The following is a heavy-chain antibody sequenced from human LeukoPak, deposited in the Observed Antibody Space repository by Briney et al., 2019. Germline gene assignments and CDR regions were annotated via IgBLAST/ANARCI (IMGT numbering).Heavy chain of an antibody. V-gene: IGHV4-59*01. J-gene: IGHJ4*02. D-gene: IGHD3-22*01. CDR2: IYYSGST. CDR1: GGSISSYY. Sequence: PSETLSLTCTVSGGSISSYYWSWIRQPPGKGLEWIGYIYYSGSTNYNPSLKSRVTISVDTPKNQFSLKLSSVTAADTAVYYCARGYYDSSGYSLPFDYWGQGTLVTVSS. CDR3: ARGYYDSSGYSLPFDY.